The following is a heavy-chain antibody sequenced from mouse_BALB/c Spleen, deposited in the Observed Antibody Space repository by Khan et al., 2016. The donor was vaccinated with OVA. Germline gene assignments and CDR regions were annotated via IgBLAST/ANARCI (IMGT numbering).Heavy chain of an antibody. CDR1: GYSLTDYG. V-gene: IGHV9-3-1*01. Sequence: QIQLVQSGPELKKPGETVKISCKASGYSLTDYGLNWVKQAPGKDLKWMGWINTYTGEPTFADDFKGRFAFSLETSASTAYLQIINLKDEDTGTXFCTRSQGNFLFAYWGQGTLVTVSA. CDR3: TRSQGNFLFAY. J-gene: IGHJ3*01. D-gene: IGHD2-1*01. CDR2: INTYTGEP.